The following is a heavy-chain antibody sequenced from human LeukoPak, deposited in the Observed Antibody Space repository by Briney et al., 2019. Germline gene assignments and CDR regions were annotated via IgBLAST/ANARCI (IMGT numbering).Heavy chain of an antibody. J-gene: IGHJ4*02. CDR2: ISNNGSNI. CDR3: PREGYGISGYYSLLY. D-gene: IGHD3-22*01. CDR1: GFTFSGYG. Sequence: KPGGSLRLSCAASGFTFSGYGMNWIRQAPGKGLEWVSYISNNGSNIYYADSVKGRFTISRDNAKNSLYLQMNSLRAEDTAVYYCPREGYGISGYYSLLYWGQATMV. V-gene: IGHV3-11*04.